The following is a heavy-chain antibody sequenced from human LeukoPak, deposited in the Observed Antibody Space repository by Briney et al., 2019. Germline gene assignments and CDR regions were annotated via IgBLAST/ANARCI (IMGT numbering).Heavy chain of an antibody. CDR1: GFTLSSYG. Sequence: GGSLRLSCAASGFTLSSYGMSWARQAPGKGLVWVSRINSDGSSTSYADSVKGRFTISRDNAKNTLYLQMNSLRAEDTAMYYCARGKYSSPSSVDYWGQGTLVTVSS. CDR3: ARGKYSSPSSVDY. CDR2: INSDGSST. J-gene: IGHJ4*02. D-gene: IGHD6-6*01. V-gene: IGHV3-74*01.